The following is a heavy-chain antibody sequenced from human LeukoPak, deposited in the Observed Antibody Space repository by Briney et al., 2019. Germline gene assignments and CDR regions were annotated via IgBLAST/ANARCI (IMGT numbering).Heavy chain of an antibody. CDR3: TRDVIMGYQQGYFDP. V-gene: IGHV1-2*02. D-gene: IGHD2-8*01. CDR1: GYTFIDYY. J-gene: IGHJ5*02. Sequence: ASVKVSCKASGYTFIDYYIHWVRQAPGQGLECMGWMNPKTGDTRYQGRVAMTRETSITTAYMELSGLNSDGTAMYFCTRDVIMGYQQGYFDPWGQGTLVTVSS. CDR2: MNPKTGDT.